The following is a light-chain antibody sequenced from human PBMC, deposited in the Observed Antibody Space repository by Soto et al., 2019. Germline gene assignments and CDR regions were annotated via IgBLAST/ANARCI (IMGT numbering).Light chain of an antibody. J-gene: IGKJ2*01. CDR3: QQYGSSVSYT. V-gene: IGKV3-20*01. Sequence: EIVLTQSPGTLSLSPGERVTLSCRASQSVYNNYLAWYQQKPGQAPRLLIYGASSRATGIPDRFSGSGSGTDFTLTISGLEPEDFAVYYCQQYGSSVSYTFRQGTKVEIK. CDR2: GAS. CDR1: QSVYNNY.